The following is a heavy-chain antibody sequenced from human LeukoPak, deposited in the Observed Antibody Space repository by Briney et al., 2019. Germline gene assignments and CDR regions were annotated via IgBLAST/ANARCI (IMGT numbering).Heavy chain of an antibody. CDR2: IKQDGSEK. Sequence: GGSLRLSCAASGFTFSSYWMSWVRQAPGKGLEWMANIKQDGSEKYYVDSVKGRFTISRDNAKNSLYLQMNSLRAEDTAVYYCAREADILTDMNWFDPWGQGTLVTVSS. V-gene: IGHV3-7*01. CDR3: AREADILTDMNWFDP. J-gene: IGHJ5*02. CDR1: GFTFSSYW. D-gene: IGHD3-9*01.